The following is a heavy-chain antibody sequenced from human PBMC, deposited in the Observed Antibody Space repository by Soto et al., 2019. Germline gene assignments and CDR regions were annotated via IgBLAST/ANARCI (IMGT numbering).Heavy chain of an antibody. CDR3: AKDSRAFCGGDCSKDY. CDR2: TSFSGGRT. V-gene: IGHV3-23*01. CDR1: GFIFSNYA. Sequence: GSLRLSCAASGFIFSNYAMTWVRQGPGRGLEWVSTTSFSGGRTYYADSVKGRFTISRDNSNNTLFLQMSSLRAEDTAIYYCAKDSRAFCGGDCSKDYWGQGTLVTVSS. D-gene: IGHD2-21*02. J-gene: IGHJ4*02.